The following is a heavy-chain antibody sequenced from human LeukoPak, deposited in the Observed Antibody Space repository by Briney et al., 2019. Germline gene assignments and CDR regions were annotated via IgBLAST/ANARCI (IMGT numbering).Heavy chain of an antibody. J-gene: IGHJ4*02. CDR2: ICGGGDTT. CDR3: AKLSTGSCYSFAAY. V-gene: IGHV3-23*01. Sequence: GGSLRLSCAASGFTFSSYAMSWVRQAPGKGLEWVSSICGGGDTTYYADSAKGRFTISRDNSKNTLYLQMNSLRAEDTAVYYCAKLSTGSCYSFAAYWGQGTLVTVSS. CDR1: GFTFSSYA. D-gene: IGHD2-15*01.